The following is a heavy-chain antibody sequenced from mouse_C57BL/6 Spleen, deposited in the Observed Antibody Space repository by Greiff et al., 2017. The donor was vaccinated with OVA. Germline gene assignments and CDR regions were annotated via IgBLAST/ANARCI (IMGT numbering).Heavy chain of an antibody. CDR2: LHPSDSDT. V-gene: IGHV1-74*01. D-gene: IGHD2-1*01. Sequence: QVQLKQPGADLVTPGASVKVSCKASGYTFTSYWLHWVKQRPGQGLEWIGRLHPSDSDTNYNQKFQGKATLTVDTSSSTAYMQLSSLTSEDSAVDNGAIGVTLGDWGQGTTRTVST. CDR1: GYTFTSYW. CDR3: AIGVTLGD. J-gene: IGHJ2*01.